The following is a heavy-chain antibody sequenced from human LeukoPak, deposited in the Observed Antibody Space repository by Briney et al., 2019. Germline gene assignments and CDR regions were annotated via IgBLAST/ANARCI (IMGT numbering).Heavy chain of an antibody. CDR1: GFTFSSYA. CDR3: ARDRDAFDI. CDR2: ISGSGGST. Sequence: GGSLRLSCAASGFTFSSYAMSWVRQAPGKGLEWVSAISGSGGSTYYADSVKGRFTISRDNAKNSLYLQMNSLRAEDTAVYYCARDRDAFDIWGQGTMVTVSS. J-gene: IGHJ3*02. V-gene: IGHV3-23*01.